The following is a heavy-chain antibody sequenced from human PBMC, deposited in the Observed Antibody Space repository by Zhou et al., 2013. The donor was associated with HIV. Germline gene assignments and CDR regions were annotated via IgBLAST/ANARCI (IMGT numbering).Heavy chain of an antibody. CDR3: ARGGIAATGWDAFDI. J-gene: IGHJ3*02. CDR2: INPNSGGT. D-gene: IGHD6-13*01. Sequence: QVQLVQSGAEVKKPGASVKVSCKASGYTFISFYMHWVRQAPGQGLEWMGWINPNSGGTNYAQKFQGRVTMTRDTSISTAYMELSRLRSDDTAVYYCARGGIAATGWDAFDIWGQGTMVTVSS. CDR1: GYTFISFY. V-gene: IGHV1-2*02.